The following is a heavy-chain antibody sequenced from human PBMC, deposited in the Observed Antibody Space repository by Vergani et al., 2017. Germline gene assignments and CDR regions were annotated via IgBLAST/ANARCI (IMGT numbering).Heavy chain of an antibody. J-gene: IGHJ3*01. CDR3: AKPVGTSAIMDGYDL. Sequence: QVHLQESGPGLLKASETLSLTCTVSGGSISSHFYYWGWIRQSPGKGLEWIGSISSSGSTYNNPSLQSRVSMSIDTSKNQVSLRLSSVTAADTALYYCAKPVGTSAIMDGYDLWGQGTMVTVSS. D-gene: IGHD5/OR15-5a*01. CDR2: ISSSGST. CDR1: GGSISSHFYY. V-gene: IGHV4-39*01.